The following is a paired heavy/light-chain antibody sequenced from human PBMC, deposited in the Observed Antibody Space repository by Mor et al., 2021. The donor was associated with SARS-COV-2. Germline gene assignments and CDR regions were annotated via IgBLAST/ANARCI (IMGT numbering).Heavy chain of an antibody. Sequence: DVQLLESGGDLVQPGGSLRLSCAASGFSFSNYAMNWVRQAPGKGLEWVSSISGNGGSTYHADSVKGRFTISRDNSKNTLYLQMNSLRAEDTAVYYCAKDPFDCSGGNCYSGLSNCWGQGTLVTVSS. D-gene: IGHD2-15*01. V-gene: IGHV3-23*01. CDR3: AKDPFDCSGGNCYSGLSNC. CDR1: GFSFSNYA. CDR2: ISGNGGST. J-gene: IGHJ4*02.
Light chain of an antibody. V-gene: IGKV4-1*01. Sequence: DIVMTQSPDSLAVSLGERATINCKSSQSVFYSSKNKNYLAWYQQKPGQPPKLLIYWTSVRESGVPDRFSGSGSGTDFTLTISSLQAEDVAVYYCQQFYSTSQTFGQGTKVEIK. CDR2: WTS. CDR3: QQFYSTSQT. CDR1: QSVFYSSKNKNY. J-gene: IGKJ1*01.